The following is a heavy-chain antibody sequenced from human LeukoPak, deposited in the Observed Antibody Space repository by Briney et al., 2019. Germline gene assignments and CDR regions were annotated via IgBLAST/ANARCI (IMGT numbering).Heavy chain of an antibody. J-gene: IGHJ4*02. CDR1: GFTYSDYW. Sequence: GGSLRLSCVASGFTYSDYWMSWVRQGPGKGLEWVATIKGDGSVKNYVDSVKGRFTISRDNAKNSVFLQMDSLRVEDTALYYCARRGLHGYWGQGTLVTVSS. V-gene: IGHV3-7*03. CDR2: IKGDGSVK. CDR3: ARRGLHGY. D-gene: IGHD5/OR15-5a*01.